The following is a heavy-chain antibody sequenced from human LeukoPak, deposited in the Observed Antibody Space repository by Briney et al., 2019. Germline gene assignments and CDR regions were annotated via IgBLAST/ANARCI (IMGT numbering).Heavy chain of an antibody. V-gene: IGHV5-51*01. D-gene: IGHD1-26*01. CDR2: IYPGDSDT. Sequence: GESLKISCEGSGYSFTSYWIGWVRQMPGKGLEWMGIIYPGDSDTRYSPSFQGQVTISAGKSISTAYLQWSSLKASDTAMYYCATSRISGGCHALYGMDVWGQGTTVTVSS. CDR1: GYSFTSYW. CDR3: ATSRISGGCHALYGMDV. J-gene: IGHJ6*02.